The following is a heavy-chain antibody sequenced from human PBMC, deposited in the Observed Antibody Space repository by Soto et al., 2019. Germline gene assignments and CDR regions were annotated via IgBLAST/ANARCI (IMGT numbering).Heavy chain of an antibody. CDR2: INAGNGNT. CDR3: ARDSSGYYKIFDY. J-gene: IGHJ4*02. CDR1: GYTFTSYA. V-gene: IGHV1-3*01. Sequence: GASVKVSCKASGYTFTSYAMHWVRQAPGQRLEWMGWINAGNGNTKYSQKFQGRVTITRDTSASTAYMELSSLRSEDTAVYYCARDSSGYYKIFDYWGQGTLVTVSS. D-gene: IGHD3-22*01.